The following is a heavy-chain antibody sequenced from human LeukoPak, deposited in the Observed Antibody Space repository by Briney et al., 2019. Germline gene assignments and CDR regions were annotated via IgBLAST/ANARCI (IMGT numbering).Heavy chain of an antibody. V-gene: IGHV4-61*02. D-gene: IGHD4/OR15-4a*01. CDR1: GASISSGNYY. CDR3: ARESDLSNYDRTDY. J-gene: IGHJ4*02. CDR2: IYTSGST. Sequence: SQTLSLTCTVSGASISSGNYYWSWIRQPAGKGQEWIGRIYTSGSTTYNPTLQSRVTISADTSRNRVSLRLYSVAAADSAMYYCARESDLSNYDRTDYWGQGTLVTVSS.